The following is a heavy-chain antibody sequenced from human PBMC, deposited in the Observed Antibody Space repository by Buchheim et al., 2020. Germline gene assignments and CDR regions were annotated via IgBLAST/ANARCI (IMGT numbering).Heavy chain of an antibody. J-gene: IGHJ5*02. D-gene: IGHD6-19*01. Sequence: QVQLQESGPGLVKPSETLSLTCTVSGGSISSYYWSWIRQPPGKGLKWIGYIYYSGSTNYNPSLKSRVTISVDTSKNQFSLKLSSVTAADTAVYYCAGTIAVAGTGWFDPWGQGTL. V-gene: IGHV4-59*01. CDR3: AGTIAVAGTGWFDP. CDR2: IYYSGST. CDR1: GGSISSYY.